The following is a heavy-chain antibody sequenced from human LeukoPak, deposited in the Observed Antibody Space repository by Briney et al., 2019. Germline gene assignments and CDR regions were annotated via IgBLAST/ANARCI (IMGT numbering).Heavy chain of an antibody. Sequence: PGGSLTLSCAASGFSVSGYWMHWVRQAPGQGLVLVSRINSDGTTTDYADSVKGRVTVSTDNGRNTVYLQMSSLRADDTAIYYCARVSPYRVARLGALDIWGQGTKVTVSS. CDR1: GFSVSGYW. CDR2: INSDGTTT. CDR3: ARVSPYRVARLGALDI. J-gene: IGHJ3*02. V-gene: IGHV3-74*01. D-gene: IGHD3-16*02.